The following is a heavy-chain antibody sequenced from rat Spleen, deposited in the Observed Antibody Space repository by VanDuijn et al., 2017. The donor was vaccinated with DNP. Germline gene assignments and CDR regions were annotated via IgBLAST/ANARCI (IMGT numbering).Heavy chain of an antibody. D-gene: IGHD1-3*01. J-gene: IGHJ4*01. CDR2: ISNGGIT. CDR3: ASTLVNYGTYGYYAMDA. Sequence: QVQLKESGPGLVQPSQTLSLTCTVSGFSLTSYGVSWVRQPPGKGLEWIAAISNGGITYYKSALRSRLSISRDTSKNQVFLKMNGLQTEDTATYYCASTLVNYGTYGYYAMDAWGQGTSVTVSS. V-gene: IGHV2S12*01. CDR1: GFSLTSYG.